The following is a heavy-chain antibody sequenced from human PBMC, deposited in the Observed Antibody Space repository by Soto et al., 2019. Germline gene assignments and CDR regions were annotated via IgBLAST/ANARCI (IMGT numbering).Heavy chain of an antibody. Sequence: SETLSLTCTVSGGSISSGGYYWSWIRQHPGKGLEWIGYIYYSGSTYYNPSLKSRVTISVDTSKNQFSLKLSSVTAADTAVYYCARSTSYGPSYYYGMDVWGQGTTVTVSS. CDR2: IYYSGST. CDR3: ARSTSYGPSYYYGMDV. V-gene: IGHV4-31*03. J-gene: IGHJ6*02. CDR1: GGSISSGGYY. D-gene: IGHD5-18*01.